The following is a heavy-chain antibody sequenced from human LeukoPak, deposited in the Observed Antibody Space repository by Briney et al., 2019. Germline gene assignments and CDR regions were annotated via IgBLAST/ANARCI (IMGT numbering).Heavy chain of an antibody. CDR3: ARERILEWLAYMDV. V-gene: IGHV1-69*05. J-gene: IGHJ6*03. CDR2: IIPIFGTA. CDR1: GGTFSSYA. D-gene: IGHD3-3*01. Sequence: ASVKVSCKASGGTFSSYAISWVRQAPGQGLEWMGGIIPIFGTANYARKFQGRVTITTDESTSTAYMELSSLRSEDTAVYYCARERILEWLAYMDVWGKGTTVTVSS.